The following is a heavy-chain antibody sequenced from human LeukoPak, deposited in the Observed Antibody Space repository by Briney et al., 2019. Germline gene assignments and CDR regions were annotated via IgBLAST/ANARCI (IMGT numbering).Heavy chain of an antibody. CDR2: INHSGST. CDR3: ARDNGLSRVDY. CDR1: GGSFSGYY. D-gene: IGHD5-12*01. Sequence: SETLSLTCAVYGGSFSGYYWSWIRQPPGKGLEWIGEINHSGSTNYNPSLKSRVTISVDTSKNQFSLKLSSVTAADTAVYYCARDNGLSRVDYWGQGTLVTVSS. J-gene: IGHJ4*02. V-gene: IGHV4-34*01.